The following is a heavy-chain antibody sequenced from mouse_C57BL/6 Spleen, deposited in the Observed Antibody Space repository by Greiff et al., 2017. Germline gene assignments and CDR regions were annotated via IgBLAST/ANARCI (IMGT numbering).Heavy chain of an antibody. D-gene: IGHD1-1*01. V-gene: IGHV5-6*01. CDR3: ARRSSTVAYYAMDY. Sequence: EVQLQESGGDLVKPGGSLKLSCAASGFTFSSYGMSWVRQTPDKRLEWVATISSGGSYTYYPDSVKGRFTISRDNAKNTLYLQMSSLKSEDTAMYYCARRSSTVAYYAMDYWGQGTSVTVSS. J-gene: IGHJ4*01. CDR1: GFTFSSYG. CDR2: ISSGGSYT.